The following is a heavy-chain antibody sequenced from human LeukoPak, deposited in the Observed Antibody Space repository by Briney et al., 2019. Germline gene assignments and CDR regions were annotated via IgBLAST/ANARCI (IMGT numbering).Heavy chain of an antibody. CDR3: ASLALASRNFFDY. CDR1: GGTFSSHA. CDR2: IIPMFGTG. J-gene: IGHJ4*02. D-gene: IGHD5-12*01. Sequence: SVKVSCKASGGTFSSHAISWVRQAPGQGLEWMGGIIPMFGTGDSARKFQGRVTITADESTNIAYMKLSSLRSEDTAVYYCASLALASRNFFDYWGQGTLVTVSS. V-gene: IGHV1-69*01.